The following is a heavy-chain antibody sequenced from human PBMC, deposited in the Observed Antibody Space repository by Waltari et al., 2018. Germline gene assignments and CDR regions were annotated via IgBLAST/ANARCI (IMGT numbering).Heavy chain of an antibody. V-gene: IGHV3-30*02. CDR3: AKDAFGNTYLDF. CDR2: IWFEGSDK. D-gene: IGHD2-2*02. CDR1: GFTFSNFG. Sequence: QVNLVESGGGVVQPGGSLRLSCATSGFTFSNFGMHWVRQAPGKGLEWWALIWFEGSDKFYADSVGGRFTISRDNSARTLYLDMDSLRLDDTAMYYCAKDAFGNTYLDFWGQGTLVTVSS. J-gene: IGHJ4*02.